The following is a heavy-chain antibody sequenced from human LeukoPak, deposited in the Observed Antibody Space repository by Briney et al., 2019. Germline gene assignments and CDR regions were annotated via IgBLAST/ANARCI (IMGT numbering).Heavy chain of an antibody. CDR3: ARESVRGIVVFSRYYFDY. Sequence: SETLSLTCAVYGGSFSGYYWSWIRQPPGKGLEWIGEINHSGSTNYNPSLKSRVTISVDTSKNQSSLKLSSVTAADTAVYYCARESVRGIVVFSRYYFDYWGQGTLVTVSS. CDR1: GGSFSGYY. V-gene: IGHV4-34*01. CDR2: INHSGST. D-gene: IGHD3-22*01. J-gene: IGHJ4*02.